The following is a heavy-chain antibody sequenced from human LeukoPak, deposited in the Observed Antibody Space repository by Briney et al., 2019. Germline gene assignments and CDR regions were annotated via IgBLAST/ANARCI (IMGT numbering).Heavy chain of an antibody. CDR3: GRVAAGGRHIDF. Sequence: GGSLRLSCAASGFTFSSYAMSWVRQAPGKGLEWVAVISNDGSNEHYTDSVKGRFTISRDNSKNTLYLQMNSLRAEDTAVYYCGRVAAGGRHIDFWGQGALVTVSS. D-gene: IGHD6-13*01. J-gene: IGHJ4*02. V-gene: IGHV3-30*03. CDR2: ISNDGSNE. CDR1: GFTFSSYA.